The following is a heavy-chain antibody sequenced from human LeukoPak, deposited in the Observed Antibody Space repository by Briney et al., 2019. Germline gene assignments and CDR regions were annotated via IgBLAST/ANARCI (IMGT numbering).Heavy chain of an antibody. Sequence: PGGSLRLSCTASGFTFSYYAMHWVRQAPGKGLEWVAIISYDGTDENFADSVEGRFTISRDNSMNTLYLQMNSLRHEDTAVYFCARGGVVTGTKYALEYWGQGTLVTVSS. CDR1: GFTFSYYA. CDR2: ISYDGTDE. CDR3: ARGGVVTGTKYALEY. D-gene: IGHD1-7*01. J-gene: IGHJ4*02. V-gene: IGHV3-30*01.